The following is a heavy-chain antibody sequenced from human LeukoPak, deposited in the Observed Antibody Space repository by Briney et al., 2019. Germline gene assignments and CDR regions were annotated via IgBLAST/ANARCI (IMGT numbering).Heavy chain of an antibody. V-gene: IGHV1-18*01. J-gene: IGHJ4*02. CDR2: ISAYNGNT. CDR3: ARDSDWNVDY. CDR1: GYTFTSYG. Sequence: ASVKVSCKASGYTFTSYGISRVRQAPGQGLEWMGWISAYNGNTNYAQKLQGRVSLTADTFTSTAYLEVRSLTPDDTAIYYCARDSDWNVDYWGQGTLVTVSS. D-gene: IGHD1-1*01.